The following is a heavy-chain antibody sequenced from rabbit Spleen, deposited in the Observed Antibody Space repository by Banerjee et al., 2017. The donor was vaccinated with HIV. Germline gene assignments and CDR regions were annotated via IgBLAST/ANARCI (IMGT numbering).Heavy chain of an antibody. D-gene: IGHD2-1*01. CDR2: IYGGSSGNT. Sequence: QSLEESGGDLVKPEGSLTLTCTASGFSFSSSHYMCWARQAPGKGLEWIGCIYGGSSGNTYYATWAKGRFTISKTSSTTVTLQMNSLTAADTATYFCARYDNSIGDLDLWGPGTLVTVS. V-gene: IGHV1S40*01. CDR3: ARYDNSIGDLDL. J-gene: IGHJ4*01. CDR1: GFSFSSSHY.